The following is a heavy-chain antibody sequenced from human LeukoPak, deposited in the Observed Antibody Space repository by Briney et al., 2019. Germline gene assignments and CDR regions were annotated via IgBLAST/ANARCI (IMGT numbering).Heavy chain of an antibody. D-gene: IGHD1-26*01. CDR1: GGSISGSSYY. CDR3: AGQRGMGGTDY. Sequence: PSETLSLTCTVSGGSISGSSYYWSWIRQPAGKGLEWIGRIYTSGSTNYNPSLKSRVTMSVDTSKNQFSLKLSSVTAADTAVYYCAGQRGMGGTDYWGQGTLVTVSS. J-gene: IGHJ4*02. CDR2: IYTSGST. V-gene: IGHV4-61*02.